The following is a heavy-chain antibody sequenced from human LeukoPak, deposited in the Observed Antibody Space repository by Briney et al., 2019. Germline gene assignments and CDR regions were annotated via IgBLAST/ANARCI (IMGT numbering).Heavy chain of an antibody. V-gene: IGHV4-59*01. D-gene: IGHD2-2*01. CDR1: GGSMSRYY. Sequence: PSETLSLTCTVSGGSMSRYYWSWIRQSPGKGLEWIGYISSRGGTNYNPSLRGRVSLSVDTSKNQLSLKLNSVTAADTGVYFCASSDCSSSGCQIFRSEAFDFWGPGTLVTVSS. CDR2: ISSRGGT. CDR3: ASSDCSSSGCQIFRSEAFDF. J-gene: IGHJ1*01.